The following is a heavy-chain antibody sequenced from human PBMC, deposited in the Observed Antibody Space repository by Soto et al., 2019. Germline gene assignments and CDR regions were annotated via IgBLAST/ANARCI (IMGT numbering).Heavy chain of an antibody. CDR2: ISSSSSYI. V-gene: IGHV3-21*01. D-gene: IGHD2-2*01. Sequence: PGGSLRLSCAASGFTFSSYSMNWVRQAPGKGLEWVSSISSSSSYIYYADSVKGRFTISRDNAKNSLYLQMNSLRAEDTAVYYCARDHLPGRVYYFDYWGQGTLVTVSS. J-gene: IGHJ4*02. CDR3: ARDHLPGRVYYFDY. CDR1: GFTFSSYS.